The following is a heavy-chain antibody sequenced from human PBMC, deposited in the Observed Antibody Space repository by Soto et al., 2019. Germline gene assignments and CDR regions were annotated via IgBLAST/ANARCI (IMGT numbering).Heavy chain of an antibody. CDR2: IVVGSGNT. CDR1: GFTFTSSA. V-gene: IGHV1-58*01. Sequence: SVKVSCKASGFTFTSSAVQWVRQARGQRFEWIGWIVVGSGNTNYAQKFQERVTITRDMSTSTAYMELSSLRSEDTAVYYCAASTVTTRYYYYYGMDVWGQGTTVTVSS. D-gene: IGHD4-17*01. CDR3: AASTVTTRYYYYYGMDV. J-gene: IGHJ6*02.